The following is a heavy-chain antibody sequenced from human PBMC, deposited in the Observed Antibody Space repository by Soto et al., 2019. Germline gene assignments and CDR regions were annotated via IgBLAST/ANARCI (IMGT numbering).Heavy chain of an antibody. J-gene: IGHJ6*02. V-gene: IGHV1-69*06. D-gene: IGHD1-26*01. Sequence: CVKVSCKASGDTSSNYCVSWVLQAPGQGLEWMGGILPVFGTTTYARNFQGRITITADKSTSTVYMELTSLRSDDTATYYCARDPDEVVGTDYHYYGMDVWDQGATVTVSS. CDR3: ARDPDEVVGTDYHYYGMDV. CDR2: ILPVFGTT. CDR1: GDTSSNYC.